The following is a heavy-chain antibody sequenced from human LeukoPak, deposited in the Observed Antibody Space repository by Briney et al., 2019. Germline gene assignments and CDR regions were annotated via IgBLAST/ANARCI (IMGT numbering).Heavy chain of an antibody. V-gene: IGHV1-46*01. CDR2: INPSGASA. J-gene: IGHJ5*02. CDR1: GYTFTSYS. CDR3: ARGHGSGSTNWFDP. D-gene: IGHD3-10*01. Sequence: ASVKVSCKASGYTFTSYSIHWVRQAPGQGLEWMGIINPSGASAMYAQKFQGRVTMTRDMSTATVYLDLSSLRFDDTAVYYCARGHGSGSTNWFDPWGQGTPVTVSS.